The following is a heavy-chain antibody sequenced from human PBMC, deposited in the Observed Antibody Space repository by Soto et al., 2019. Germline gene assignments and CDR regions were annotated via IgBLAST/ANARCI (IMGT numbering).Heavy chain of an antibody. CDR2: IYYTAGT. J-gene: IGHJ5*02. CDR3: ARDGMTASGWFDP. Sequence: QVQLQESGPGLVKPSQTLSLTCTVSGGSSSSGGYYWRWIRQHPGKGLEWIGYIYYTAGTYYNPSLKSRVTISVDTSKNQFALKLRSVTAADTAVYYCARDGMTASGWFDPWGQGTLVTVAS. V-gene: IGHV4-31*03. CDR1: GGSSSSGGYY.